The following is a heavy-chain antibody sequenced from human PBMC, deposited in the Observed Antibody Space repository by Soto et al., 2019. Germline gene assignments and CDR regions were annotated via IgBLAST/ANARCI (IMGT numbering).Heavy chain of an antibody. CDR1: GYTFTSYD. V-gene: IGHV1-8*01. CDR2: MNPNSGNT. CDR3: ASTVGRYFDGLSKTDAFDI. Sequence: QVQLVQSGAEVKKPGASVKVSCKASGYTFTSYDINWVRQATGQGLEWMGWMNPNSGNTGYAQKCQGRVAMTRNTSISTAYMELSSLRSEDTAVYYCASTVGRYFDGLSKTDAFDIWGQGTMVTVSS. D-gene: IGHD3-9*01. J-gene: IGHJ3*02.